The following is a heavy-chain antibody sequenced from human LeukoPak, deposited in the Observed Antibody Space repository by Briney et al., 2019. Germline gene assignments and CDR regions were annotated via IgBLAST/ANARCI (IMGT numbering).Heavy chain of an antibody. CDR3: SFVRVPAAMGDYYYYMDV. V-gene: IGHV1-46*01. D-gene: IGHD2-2*01. J-gene: IGHJ6*03. Sequence: ASVKVSCKGPRNSFSAFYVHWVRQAPGHGLEWMGIISPTGDSVTYAQKFQGRVTMTRDTSTSTVYMELSSLRSEDTAVYYCSFVRVPAAMGDYYYYMDVWGKGTTVTVSS. CDR1: RNSFSAFY. CDR2: ISPTGDSV.